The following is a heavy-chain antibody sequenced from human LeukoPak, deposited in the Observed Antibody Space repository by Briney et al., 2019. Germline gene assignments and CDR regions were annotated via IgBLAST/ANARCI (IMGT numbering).Heavy chain of an antibody. CDR2: ISGSGGST. CDR3: ARDLWYYYYMDV. CDR1: GFTFSSYA. Sequence: GGSLRLSCAASGFTFSSYAMSWVRQAPGKGLEWVSAISGSGGSTYYADSVKGRFTISRDNSKNTLYLQMNSLRAEDTAVYYCARDLWYYYYMDVWGKGTTVTVSS. J-gene: IGHJ6*03. V-gene: IGHV3-23*01.